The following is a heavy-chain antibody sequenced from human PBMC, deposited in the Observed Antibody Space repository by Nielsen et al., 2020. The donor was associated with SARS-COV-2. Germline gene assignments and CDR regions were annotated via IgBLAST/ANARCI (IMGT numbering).Heavy chain of an antibody. J-gene: IGHJ6*03. Sequence: SETLSLTCTVSGYSISSGYYWGWIRQPPGKGLEWIGSIYHSGSTYYNPSLKSRVTISVDTSKNQFSLKLSSVTAADTAVYYCARERRTHYMDVWGKGTTVTVSS. CDR3: ARERRTHYMDV. V-gene: IGHV4-38-2*02. CDR1: GYSISSGYY. D-gene: IGHD1-1*01. CDR2: IYHSGST.